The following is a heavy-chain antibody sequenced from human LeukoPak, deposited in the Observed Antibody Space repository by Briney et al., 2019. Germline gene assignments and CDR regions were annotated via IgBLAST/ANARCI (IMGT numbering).Heavy chain of an antibody. J-gene: IGHJ4*02. CDR1: GGSITSYY. CDR2: IYTTGRS. V-gene: IGHV4-4*07. Sequence: SESLSLTCTVSGGSITSYYWGWVRQPAGKGLEWIGRIYTTGRSDHHPSLNSRLTMSVDTSKNQFSLNLSSVAAADTGVYYCARVGYIGSSWLFDYWGQGALVIVSS. D-gene: IGHD1-26*01. CDR3: ARVGYIGSSWLFDY.